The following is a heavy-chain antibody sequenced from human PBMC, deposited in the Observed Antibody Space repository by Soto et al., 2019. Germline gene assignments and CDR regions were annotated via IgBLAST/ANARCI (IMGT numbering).Heavy chain of an antibody. J-gene: IGHJ6*02. Sequence: GGSLRLSCAASGFTFSSYEMNWVRQAPGKGLEWVSYISSSGSTIYYADSVKGRFTISRDNAKNSLYLQMNSLRAEDTAVYYCARDQVAVAGRGMDVWGQGTMVTVSS. D-gene: IGHD6-19*01. CDR3: ARDQVAVAGRGMDV. CDR1: GFTFSSYE. CDR2: ISSSGSTI. V-gene: IGHV3-48*03.